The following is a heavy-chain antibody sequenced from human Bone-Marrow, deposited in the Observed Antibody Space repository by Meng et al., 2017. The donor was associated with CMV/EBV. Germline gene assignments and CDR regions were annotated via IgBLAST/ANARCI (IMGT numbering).Heavy chain of an antibody. J-gene: IGHJ5*02. CDR2: IRYDGSDK. D-gene: IGHD6-13*01. CDR3: AKDGRITSAGTSWFDP. CDR1: GFTFSSYG. V-gene: IGHV3-30*02. Sequence: GESLKISCAASGFTFSSYGMHWVRQAPGKGLEWVAFIRYDGSDKYYGDSVKGRFTISRDYSKNTLYLQMDSLRAEDTALYYCAKDGRITSAGTSWFDPWGQGTLVTVSS.